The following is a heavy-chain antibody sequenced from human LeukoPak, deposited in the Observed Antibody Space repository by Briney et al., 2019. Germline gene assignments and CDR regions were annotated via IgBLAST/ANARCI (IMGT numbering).Heavy chain of an antibody. V-gene: IGHV3-23*01. Sequence: RGSLRLSCAASGFTLSSYAMRWVRQAPGKGLGWVSAISGSGGSTYYADSVKGRFTISRDNSKNTLYLQMNSLRAEDTAVYYCAKDRREIAVAGTLDYWGQGTLVTVSS. J-gene: IGHJ4*02. D-gene: IGHD6-19*01. CDR3: AKDRREIAVAGTLDY. CDR1: GFTLSSYA. CDR2: ISGSGGST.